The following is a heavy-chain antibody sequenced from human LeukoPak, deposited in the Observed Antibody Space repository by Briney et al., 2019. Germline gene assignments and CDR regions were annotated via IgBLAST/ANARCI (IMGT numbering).Heavy chain of an antibody. V-gene: IGHV3-74*01. CDR1: GFTFSSYW. CDR3: AREGSGSYYGFDY. Sequence: PGGSLRLSCAASGFTFSSYWMHWVRQAPGKGLVWGSRINSDGSSASYADSVKGRFTISRDNAKNTLYLQMNSLRAEDTAVYYCAREGSGSYYGFDYWGQGTLVTVSS. D-gene: IGHD1-26*01. J-gene: IGHJ4*02. CDR2: INSDGSSA.